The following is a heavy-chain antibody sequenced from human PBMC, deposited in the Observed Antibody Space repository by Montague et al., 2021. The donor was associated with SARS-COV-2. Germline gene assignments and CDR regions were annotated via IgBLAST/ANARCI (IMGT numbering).Heavy chain of an antibody. Sequence: SLSLSCSASGFTFNNYSMNWVRQAPGKGLEWVSSISTSSINIYYADSVKGRFTVSRANAKNSLYLQMNSLRAEDTAVYYCARALCCAYYDILSAFDSSLDFWGQGTLVTVSS. V-gene: IGHV3-21*01. CDR1: GFTFNNYS. CDR3: ARALCCAYYDILSAFDSSLDF. D-gene: IGHD3-9*01. J-gene: IGHJ4*02. CDR2: ISTSSINI.